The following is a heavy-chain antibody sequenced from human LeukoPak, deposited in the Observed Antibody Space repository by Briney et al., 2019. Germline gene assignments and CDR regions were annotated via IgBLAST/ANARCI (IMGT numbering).Heavy chain of an antibody. CDR2: SNTDGTI. V-gene: IGHV3-48*02. J-gene: IGHJ3*01. CDR1: GFTFSYYS. CDR3: VRDRDYAFDF. Sequence: PGGSLRLSCAASGFTFSYYSMNWVRQAPGKGPEWISYSNTDGTISYADSVKGRFTISRDNAENSLYLQMNSLRDEDTAVYFCVRDRDYAFDFWGQGTMVTVSS.